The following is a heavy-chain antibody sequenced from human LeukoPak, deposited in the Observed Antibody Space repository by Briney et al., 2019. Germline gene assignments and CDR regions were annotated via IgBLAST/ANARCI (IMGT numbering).Heavy chain of an antibody. CDR2: IWYDGSNK. D-gene: IGHD1-14*01. J-gene: IGHJ3*02. CDR3: TRDQGRNDAFDI. V-gene: IGHV3-33*01. Sequence: GGSLRLSCAASGFTFSSYGMHWVRQAPGKGLEWVAVIWYDGSNKYYADSVKGRFTISRDNSKNTLYLQMNSLRAEDTAVYYCTRDQGRNDAFDIWGQGTMVTVSS. CDR1: GFTFSSYG.